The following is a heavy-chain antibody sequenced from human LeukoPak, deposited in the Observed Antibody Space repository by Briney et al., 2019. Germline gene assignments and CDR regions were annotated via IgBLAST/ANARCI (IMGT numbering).Heavy chain of an antibody. V-gene: IGHV3-7*05. D-gene: IGHD3-16*01. CDR3: GRLTTAYDTVDP. Sequence: PGGSLRLSCAASGFTFGGYWLSWFRQAPGKGLECVASIKSDGSEKYYADSVKGRFTISRDNAKNSLYLQMNSLRAEDTAVYYCGRLTTAYDTVDPWGQGTLVTVSS. J-gene: IGHJ5*02. CDR2: IKSDGSEK. CDR1: GFTFGGYW.